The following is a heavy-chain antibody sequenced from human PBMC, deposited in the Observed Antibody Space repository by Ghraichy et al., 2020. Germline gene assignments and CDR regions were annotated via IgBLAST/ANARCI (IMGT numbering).Heavy chain of an antibody. D-gene: IGHD1-1*01. V-gene: IGHV1-3*01. Sequence: ASVKVSCRTSGYSFTSYGMHWVRQAPGQGLEWLGSINVDNGDTKYSQKFHGRVAIIRDISATTVYMEMTGLKYEDTAVYFCARDFYNNKLTDLDYWGQGTLVTVSS. CDR2: INVDNGDT. CDR1: GYSFTSYG. J-gene: IGHJ4*02. CDR3: ARDFYNNKLTDLDY.